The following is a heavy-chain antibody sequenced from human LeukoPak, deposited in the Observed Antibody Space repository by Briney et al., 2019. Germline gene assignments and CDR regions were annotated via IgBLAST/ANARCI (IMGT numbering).Heavy chain of an antibody. D-gene: IGHD6-19*01. CDR1: GFTFSNYG. J-gene: IGHJ6*03. Sequence: GGSLRLSCAASGFTFSNYGMNWVRQAPGKGLEWVSGITGNGGTTYYADSVKGRFTISRDNSKNTLYLQMNSLRAEDTAVYYCAKAGGYSSGWYNYYYMDVWGKGTTVTVSS. CDR3: AKAGGYSSGWYNYYYMDV. CDR2: ITGNGGTT. V-gene: IGHV3-23*01.